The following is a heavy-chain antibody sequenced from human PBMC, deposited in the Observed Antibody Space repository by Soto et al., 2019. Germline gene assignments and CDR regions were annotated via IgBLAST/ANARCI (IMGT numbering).Heavy chain of an antibody. CDR1: GFTFSSYG. Sequence: GGSLRLSCAASGFTFSSYGMHWVRQAPGKGLEWVAVISYDGSNKYYADSVKGRFTISRDNSKNTLYLQMNSLRAEDTAVYYCAKVSTPYGAYYYYGMDVWGQGTTVTVSS. CDR2: ISYDGSNK. J-gene: IGHJ6*02. V-gene: IGHV3-30*18. CDR3: AKVSTPYGAYYYYGMDV. D-gene: IGHD4-17*01.